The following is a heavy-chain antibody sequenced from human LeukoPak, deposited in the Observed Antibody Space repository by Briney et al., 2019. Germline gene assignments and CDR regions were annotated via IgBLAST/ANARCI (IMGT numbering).Heavy chain of an antibody. CDR3: ARDTEYQLQIAY. V-gene: IGHV1-3*01. J-gene: IGHJ4*02. CDR2: INAGNGNT. D-gene: IGHD2-2*01. CDR1: GYTFTSYA. Sequence: ASVKVSCKASGYTFTSYAMHWVRQAPGQRLKWMGWINAGNGNTKYSQKFQGRVTITRDTSASTAYMELSSLRSEDTAVYYCARDTEYQLQIAYWGQGTLVTVSS.